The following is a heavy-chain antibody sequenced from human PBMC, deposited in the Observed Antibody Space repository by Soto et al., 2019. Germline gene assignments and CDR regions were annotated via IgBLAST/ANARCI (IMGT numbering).Heavy chain of an antibody. J-gene: IGHJ6*02. D-gene: IGHD2-15*01. CDR3: ARDQHCSGGSCYPHGDYYYYGMDV. CDR2: IYYSGST. CDR1: GGSISSGGYY. V-gene: IGHV4-31*03. Sequence: PSDTLSLTCTVSGGSISSGGYYWSWIRQHPGKGLEWIGYIYYSGSTYYNPSLKSRVTISVDTSKNQFSLKLSSVTAADTAVYYCARDQHCSGGSCYPHGDYYYYGMDVWGQGTTVTVSS.